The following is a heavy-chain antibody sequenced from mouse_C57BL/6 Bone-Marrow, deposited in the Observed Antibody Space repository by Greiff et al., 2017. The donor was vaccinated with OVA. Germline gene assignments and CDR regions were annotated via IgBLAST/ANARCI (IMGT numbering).Heavy chain of an antibody. CDR3: AKNRRRFYAIYY. V-gene: IGHV2-4*01. CDR2: IWSGGST. CDR1: GFSLTSYG. Sequence: VQLKESGPGLVQPSQSLSITCTVSGFSLTSYGVHWVRQPLGKGLEWRGVIWSGGSTDSNAAFIYRLSISKDNSKSQVFCKMNSLQADDTAIYYCAKNRRRFYAIYYWCQGTSVTVSS. J-gene: IGHJ4*01.